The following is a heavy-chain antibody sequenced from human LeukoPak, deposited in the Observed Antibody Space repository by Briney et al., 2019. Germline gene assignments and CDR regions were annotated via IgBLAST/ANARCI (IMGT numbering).Heavy chain of an antibody. J-gene: IGHJ4*02. CDR2: IYTSGST. CDR1: GGSISSYY. Sequence: SETLSLTCTVSGGSISSYYCSWIRQPAGKGLEWIGRIYTSGSTNYKPSLKSRVTMSVDTSKNQFSLKLSSVTAADTAVYYCAREGWLQFSNPFDHGGKETLVTVSS. CDR3: AREGWLQFSNPFDH. V-gene: IGHV4-4*07. D-gene: IGHD5-24*01.